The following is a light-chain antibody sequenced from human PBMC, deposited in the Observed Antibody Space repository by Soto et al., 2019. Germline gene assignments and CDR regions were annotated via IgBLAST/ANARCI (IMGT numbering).Light chain of an antibody. V-gene: IGKV3-15*01. J-gene: IGKJ2*01. CDR2: GAF. CDR1: QSVSSN. Sequence: EIVMTQSPATLSVSPGERATLSCRASQSVSSNLAWYQQKPGQAPRLLIYGAFTRATGFPARFSGSGFGTEFTLTFTSLQSEDFAVYYCQQYNNWPPYTFGQGTK. CDR3: QQYNNWPPYT.